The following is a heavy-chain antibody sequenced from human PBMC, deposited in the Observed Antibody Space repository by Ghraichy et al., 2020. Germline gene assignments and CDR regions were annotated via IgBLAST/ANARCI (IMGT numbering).Heavy chain of an antibody. J-gene: IGHJ4*02. D-gene: IGHD7-27*01. CDR2: IYYSGST. CDR3: ARATGAPRTFFDH. V-gene: IGHV4-59*08. Sequence: SQTLSLTCIVSGGSISSYYWSWIRQPPGKGLEWIGYIYYSGSTNYNPSLKSRVTISVDTSKKQFSLKLSSVSAADTAVYYCARATGAPRTFFDHWGQGTLVTVSS. CDR1: GGSISSYY.